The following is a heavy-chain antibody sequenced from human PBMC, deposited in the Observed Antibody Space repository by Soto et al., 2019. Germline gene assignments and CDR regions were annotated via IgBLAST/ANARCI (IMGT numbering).Heavy chain of an antibody. J-gene: IGHJ6*02. D-gene: IGHD2-2*01. Sequence: QVQLVQSGADVKKPGSSVKVYCKASGGTFSSYAISWVRQAPGQGLEWMGGIIPISGTANYAQKFQGRVTITADESTSTAYMELSSLRSEDTAVYYCARSQGSSTSLEIYFYYNYGMDVWGQGTTVTVSS. CDR3: ARSQGSSTSLEIYFYYNYGMDV. V-gene: IGHV1-69*01. CDR1: GGTFSSYA. CDR2: IIPISGTA.